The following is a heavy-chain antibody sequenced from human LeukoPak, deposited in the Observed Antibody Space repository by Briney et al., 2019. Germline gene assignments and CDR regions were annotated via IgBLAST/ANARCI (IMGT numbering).Heavy chain of an antibody. CDR3: ARGGEYCSSTSCYGRFDY. CDR2: IYTSGST. CDR1: GGSISSGSYY. V-gene: IGHV4-61*02. J-gene: IGHJ4*02. D-gene: IGHD2-2*01. Sequence: SETLSLTCTVSGGSISSGSYYWSWIRQPAGKGLEWIGRIYTSGSTNYNPSLKSRVTISVDTSKNQFSLKLSSVTAADTAMYYCARGGEYCSSTSCYGRFDYWGQGTLVTVSS.